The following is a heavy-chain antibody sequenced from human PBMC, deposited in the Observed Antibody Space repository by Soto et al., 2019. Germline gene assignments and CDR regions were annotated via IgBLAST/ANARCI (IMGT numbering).Heavy chain of an antibody. V-gene: IGHV3-64D*08. D-gene: IGHD2-8*01. Sequence: EVQLVESGGGLVQPGGSLRLSCSASGFNFGNFAMDWARQAPGKGLEYVSAISNDGRSTNYADSVKGRFTISRDNSRNTLYLQMSSPRTEDTAVYYCVKARWVSQSDDAFDIWGQGTMVTVSS. CDR2: ISNDGRST. CDR1: GFNFGNFA. CDR3: VKARWVSQSDDAFDI. J-gene: IGHJ3*02.